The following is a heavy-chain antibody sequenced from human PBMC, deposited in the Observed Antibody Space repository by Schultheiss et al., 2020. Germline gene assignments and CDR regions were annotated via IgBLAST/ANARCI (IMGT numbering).Heavy chain of an antibody. J-gene: IGHJ6*03. CDR2: ISYDGSNK. Sequence: GGSLRLSCAASGFTFSNYWMYWVRQAPGKGLVWVAVISYDGSNKYYADSVKGRFTISRDNSKNTLYLQMNSLRAEDTAVYYCAREELRFLEWLPYYYYYYYMDVWGKGTTVTVSS. CDR1: GFTFSNYW. CDR3: AREELRFLEWLPYYYYYYYMDV. V-gene: IGHV3-30*03. D-gene: IGHD3-3*01.